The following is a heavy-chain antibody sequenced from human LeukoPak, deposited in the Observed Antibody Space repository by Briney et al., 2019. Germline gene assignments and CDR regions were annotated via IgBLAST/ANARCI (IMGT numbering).Heavy chain of an antibody. D-gene: IGHD6-6*01. CDR2: MNPNSGNT. V-gene: IGHV1-8*03. CDR3: ARGPRVDSSSAIGYYMDV. Sequence: GASVKVSCTASGYTFTSYDINWVRQATGQGLEWMGWMNPNSGNTGYAQKFQGRVTITADKSTSTAYMELSSLRSEDTAVYYCARGPRVDSSSAIGYYMDVWGKGTTVTVSS. CDR1: GYTFTSYD. J-gene: IGHJ6*03.